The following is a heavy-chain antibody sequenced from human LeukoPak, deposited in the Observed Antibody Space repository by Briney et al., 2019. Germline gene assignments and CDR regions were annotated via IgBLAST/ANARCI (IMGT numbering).Heavy chain of an antibody. D-gene: IGHD5-12*01. CDR3: TRVTNSGYDSGNFDY. Sequence: GGSLRLSCAASGFTFSPYSMNWVRQAPGKGLEWASFISSSSSYIYYADSVKGRFTISRDNAKKSLFLQMNSLRAEDTAVYYCTRVTNSGYDSGNFDYWGQGTLVTVSS. V-gene: IGHV3-21*01. J-gene: IGHJ4*02. CDR1: GFTFSPYS. CDR2: ISSSSSYI.